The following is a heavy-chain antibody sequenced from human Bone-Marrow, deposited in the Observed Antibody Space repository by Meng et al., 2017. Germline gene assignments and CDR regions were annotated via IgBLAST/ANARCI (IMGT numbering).Heavy chain of an antibody. CDR3: ARDVAGRGGY. CDR2: INTDGTTT. D-gene: IGHD1-26*01. CDR1: GFTFSSYA. V-gene: IGHV3-74*01. J-gene: IGHJ4*02. Sequence: GESLKISCAASGFTFSSYAMSWVRQAPGKGLVWVSRINTDGTTTTYADSVKGRFTISRDNAKNTPYLQMNSLRGEDTAVYYCARDVAGRGGYWGQGTLVTVSS.